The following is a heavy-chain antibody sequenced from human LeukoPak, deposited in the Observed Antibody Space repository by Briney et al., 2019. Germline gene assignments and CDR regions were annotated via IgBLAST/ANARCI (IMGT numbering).Heavy chain of an antibody. V-gene: IGHV3-30*02. J-gene: IGHJ6*02. Sequence: GGSLRLSCAASGFTFSSYGMHWVRQAPGKGLEWVAFIRYDGSNKYYADSVKGRFTISRDNSKNTLYLQMNSLRAEDTAVYYCAKAGGYDIRSYGMDVWGQGATVTVSS. CDR2: IRYDGSNK. CDR3: AKAGGYDIRSYGMDV. CDR1: GFTFSSYG. D-gene: IGHD5-12*01.